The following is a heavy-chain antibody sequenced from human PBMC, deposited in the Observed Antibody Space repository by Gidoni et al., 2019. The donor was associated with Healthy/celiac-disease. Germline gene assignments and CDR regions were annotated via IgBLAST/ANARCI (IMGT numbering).Heavy chain of an antibody. D-gene: IGHD2-15*01. CDR2: IKSKTDGGTT. Sequence: EVQLVESGGGLVKPGGSLRLSCAASGFTFGNAWMSWVRQAPGKGLEWVGRIKSKTDGGTTDYAAPVKGRFTISRDDSKNTLYLQMNSLKTEDTAVYYCTTGIVVVAATPGYWGQGTLVTVSS. CDR1: GFTFGNAW. J-gene: IGHJ4*02. V-gene: IGHV3-15*01. CDR3: TTGIVVVAATPGY.